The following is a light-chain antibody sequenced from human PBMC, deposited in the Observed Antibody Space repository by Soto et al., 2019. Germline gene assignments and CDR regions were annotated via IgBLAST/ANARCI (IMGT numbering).Light chain of an antibody. CDR3: QEYNTHSRYT. V-gene: IGKV1-5*03. CDR1: QSISGW. Sequence: DIQMTRSPSTLSASVGDRVSITCRASQSISGWLAWYQQKPGKAPKLLIYKASSLESGVPSRFSGSGSGTEFTLTISSLQPDDFATYYCQEYNTHSRYTFGQGTKLEIK. J-gene: IGKJ2*01. CDR2: KAS.